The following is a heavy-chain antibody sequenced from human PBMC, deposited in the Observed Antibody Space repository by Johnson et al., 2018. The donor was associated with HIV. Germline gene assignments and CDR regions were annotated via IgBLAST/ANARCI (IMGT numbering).Heavy chain of an antibody. CDR3: AREDLYGAGPDAFDI. Sequence: VQLVESGGGLVKPGGSLRLSCAASGFTFSNAWMSWVRQAPGKGLEWVSVIYSGGSTYYADSVKGRFTISRDNSKNTLYLQMNSLRAEDTAVYYCAREDLYGAGPDAFDIWGQGTMVTVSS. CDR2: IYSGGST. CDR1: GFTFSNAW. D-gene: IGHD4-17*01. J-gene: IGHJ3*02. V-gene: IGHV3-66*01.